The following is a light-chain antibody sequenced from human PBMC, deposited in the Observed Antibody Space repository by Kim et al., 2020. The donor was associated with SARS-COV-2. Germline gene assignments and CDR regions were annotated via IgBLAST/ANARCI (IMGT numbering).Light chain of an antibody. J-gene: IGLJ2*01. CDR3: QAWDSSTVV. V-gene: IGLV3-1*01. CDR2: QDT. Sequence: LTQPPSVSVSPGQTASITCSGDKLGDKYACWYQQKPGQSPVLVIYQDTKRPSGIPERFSGSNSGNTATLTISGTQAMYEADYYCQAWDSSTVVFGGGTQLTVL. CDR1: KLGDKY.